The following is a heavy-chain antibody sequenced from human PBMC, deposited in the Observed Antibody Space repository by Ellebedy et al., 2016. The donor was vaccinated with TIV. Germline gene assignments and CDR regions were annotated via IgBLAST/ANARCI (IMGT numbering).Heavy chain of an antibody. V-gene: IGHV3-7*04. CDR1: GFTFSSYW. J-gene: IGHJ1*01. CDR2: IKQDGSEK. CDR3: ARDSPYDILTGYYFQH. Sequence: PGGSLRLSCAASGFTFSSYWMSWVRKAPGKGLEWVANIKQDGSEKYYVDSVKGRFTISRDNAKNSLYLQMNSLRAEDTAVYYCARDSPYDILTGYYFQHWGQGTLVTVSS. D-gene: IGHD3-9*01.